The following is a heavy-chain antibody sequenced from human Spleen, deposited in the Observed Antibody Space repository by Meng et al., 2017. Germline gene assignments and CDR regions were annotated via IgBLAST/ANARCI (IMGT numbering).Heavy chain of an antibody. Sequence: QGQRRAWGAGLLTPSETLSLTCVVSCGCFSDYYWSWSRQPPGEGLEWIGEINHSGSTNYNPSLESRATISVDTSQNHLSLKLSSVTAEDSAVYDCARGPTTMAHDFDYWGQGTLVTVSS. V-gene: IGHV4-34*01. CDR1: CGCFSDYY. J-gene: IGHJ4*02. CDR3: ARGPTTMAHDFDY. CDR2: INHSGST. D-gene: IGHD4-11*01.